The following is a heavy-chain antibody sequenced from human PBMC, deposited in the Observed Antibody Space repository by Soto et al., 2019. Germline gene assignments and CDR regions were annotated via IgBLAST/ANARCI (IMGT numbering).Heavy chain of an antibody. CDR1: GFTFSSYG. J-gene: IGHJ4*02. V-gene: IGHV3-33*01. CDR2: IWYDGSNK. Sequence: SLRLSCAASGFTFSSYGMHWVRQAPGKGLEWVAVIWYDGSNKYYADSVKGRFTISRDNSKNTLYLQMNSLRAEDTAVYYCARAVCSGGSCYSSDWGQGTLVTVSS. CDR3: ARAVCSGGSCYSSD. D-gene: IGHD2-15*01.